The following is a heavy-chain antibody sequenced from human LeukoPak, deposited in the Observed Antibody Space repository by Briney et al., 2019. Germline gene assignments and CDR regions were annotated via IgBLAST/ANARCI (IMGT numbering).Heavy chain of an antibody. V-gene: IGHV1-46*01. J-gene: IGHJ3*02. CDR2: INPSGGST. CDR3: ASLSGRYGDYGGAFDI. Sequence: ASVKVSCKASGYTFTSYHMHWVRQAPGQGLEWMGIINPSGGSTSYAEKFQGRVTMTRDMSTRTVYMELSSLRSEDTAVYYCASLSGRYGDYGGAFDIWGQGTMVTVSS. D-gene: IGHD4-17*01. CDR1: GYTFTSYH.